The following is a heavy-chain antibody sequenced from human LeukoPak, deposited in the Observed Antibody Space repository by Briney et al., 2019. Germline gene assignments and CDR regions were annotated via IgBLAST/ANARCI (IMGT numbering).Heavy chain of an antibody. Sequence: KTGGSLRLSCAASGFTFSDYYMSWIRQAPGKGLEWVSYISSSGSTIYYADSVKGRFTISRDNAKNSLYLQMNSLRAEDTAVYYCAKVPWAHYYYYMDVWGKGTTVTISS. J-gene: IGHJ6*03. CDR3: AKVPWAHYYYYMDV. V-gene: IGHV3-11*04. D-gene: IGHD1-26*01. CDR1: GFTFSDYY. CDR2: ISSSGSTI.